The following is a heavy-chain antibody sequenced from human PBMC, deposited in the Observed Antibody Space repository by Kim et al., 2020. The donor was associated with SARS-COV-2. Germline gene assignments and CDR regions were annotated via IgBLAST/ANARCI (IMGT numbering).Heavy chain of an antibody. Sequence: YGPSFQGHVTMSADRSISAAYLQWSSLTASDTAMYYCARRRDSRHAFDIWGQGTMVTVSS. CDR3: ARRRDSRHAFDI. V-gene: IGHV5-10-1*01. D-gene: IGHD2-21*02. J-gene: IGHJ3*02.